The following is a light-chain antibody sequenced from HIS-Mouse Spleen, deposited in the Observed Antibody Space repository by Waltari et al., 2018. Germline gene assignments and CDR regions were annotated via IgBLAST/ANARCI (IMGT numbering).Light chain of an antibody. V-gene: IGLV2-14*01. Sequence: QSALTQPASVSGSPGQSITISCTGTSSDVCGYNYVSWYQQHPGKAPKLMIYEVSNRPSGVSNRFSGSKSGNTASLTISGLQAEDEADYYCSSYTSSSTFFGTGTKVTVL. CDR1: SSDVCGYNY. J-gene: IGLJ1*01. CDR2: EVS. CDR3: SSYTSSSTF.